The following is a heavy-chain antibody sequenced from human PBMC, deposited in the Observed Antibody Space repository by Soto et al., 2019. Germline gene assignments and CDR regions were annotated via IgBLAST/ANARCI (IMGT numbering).Heavy chain of an antibody. J-gene: IGHJ3*02. V-gene: IGHV5-51*01. D-gene: IGHD6-19*01. CDR2: IYPGDSDT. CDR1: GYTFTNHW. Sequence: PGESLKISCQGSGYTFTNHWIGWVRQMPGKGLEWMGIIYPGDSDTRYSPSFQGQVTLSADKSISTAYLQWSSLKASDTAMYYCVAGYRTGLDAFDIWGQGTLVTVSS. CDR3: VAGYRTGLDAFDI.